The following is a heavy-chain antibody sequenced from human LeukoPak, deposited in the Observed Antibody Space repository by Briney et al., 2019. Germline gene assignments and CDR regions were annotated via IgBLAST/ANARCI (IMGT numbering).Heavy chain of an antibody. CDR1: GGSITGSNYH. Sequence: PSETLSLTCTVSGGSITGSNYHWGWIRQPPGKGLEWVGSIHYSGSTYYNSSLKSRVTISVDTSNKQFSLRLSSVTAADTAVYYCTRQGGSGWTFDHWGQGTLVTVSS. CDR2: IHYSGST. CDR3: TRQGGSGWTFDH. J-gene: IGHJ4*02. D-gene: IGHD6-19*01. V-gene: IGHV4-39*01.